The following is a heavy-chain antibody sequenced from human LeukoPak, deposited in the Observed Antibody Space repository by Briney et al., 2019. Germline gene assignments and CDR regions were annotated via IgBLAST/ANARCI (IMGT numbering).Heavy chain of an antibody. CDR2: ISSSSSTI. V-gene: IGHV3-48*01. D-gene: IGHD3-3*01. Sequence: GGSLRLSCAASGFTFSSYSMNWVRQAPGKGLEWVPYISSSSSTIYYADSVKGRFTISRDNAKNSLYLQMNSLRAEDTAVYYCARDQDDFWSGPIDYYYYYGMDVWGQGTTVTVSS. J-gene: IGHJ6*02. CDR3: ARDQDDFWSGPIDYYYYYGMDV. CDR1: GFTFSSYS.